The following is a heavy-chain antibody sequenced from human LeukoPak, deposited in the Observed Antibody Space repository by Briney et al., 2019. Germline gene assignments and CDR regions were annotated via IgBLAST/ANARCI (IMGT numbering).Heavy chain of an antibody. V-gene: IGHV3-48*03. CDR3: ARVRAACYFDY. CDR2: ISSSGSTI. Sequence: GGSLRLSCAASGFTFSSYEMSWVRRAPGKGLEWVSYISSSGSTIYYADSVKGRFTISRDNAKNSLYLQMNSLRAEDTAVYYCARVRAACYFDYWGQGTLVTDSS. CDR1: GFTFSSYE. D-gene: IGHD6-13*01. J-gene: IGHJ4*02.